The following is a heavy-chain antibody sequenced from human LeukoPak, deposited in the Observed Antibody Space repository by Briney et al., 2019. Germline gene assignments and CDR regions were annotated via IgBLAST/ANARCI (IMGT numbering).Heavy chain of an antibody. Sequence: PGGSLRLSCAASGFTFSSYGMHWVRQAPGKGLEWVSGISWNSGSIGYADSVKGRFTISRDNAKNSLYLQMNSLRAEDTALYYCAKDSYSYGAFDYWGQGTLVTVSS. CDR2: ISWNSGSI. V-gene: IGHV3-9*01. J-gene: IGHJ4*02. CDR3: AKDSYSYGAFDY. CDR1: GFTFSSYG. D-gene: IGHD5-18*01.